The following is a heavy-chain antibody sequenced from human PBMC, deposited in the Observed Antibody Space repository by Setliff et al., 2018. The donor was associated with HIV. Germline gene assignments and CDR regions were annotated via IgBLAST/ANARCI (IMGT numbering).Heavy chain of an antibody. V-gene: IGHV1-69*10. CDR2: YIPTLHVT. Sequence: SVKVSCKASAGASNTHALNWVRQAPGQGLEWIGGYIPTLHVTRYAENIDRARVTISADTSVGAIYLDLRGLRMEDTAVYYCARGGTYFERLFPPSYYMDLWGAGTSVTVSS. J-gene: IGHJ6*03. CDR3: ARGGTYFERLFPPSYYMDL. CDR1: AGASNTHA. D-gene: IGHD3-9*01.